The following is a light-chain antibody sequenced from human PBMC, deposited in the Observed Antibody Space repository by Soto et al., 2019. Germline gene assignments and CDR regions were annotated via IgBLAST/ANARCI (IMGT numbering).Light chain of an antibody. Sequence: QSALTQPASVSGSPGQSITISCTGTSSDVGGYNYVSWYQQYPGKAPKLMIYEVSNRPSGVSNRFSGSKSGNTASLTISGLQAEDEADYYCSSFTSTHTEVISGRTKLTVL. J-gene: IGLJ3*02. CDR2: EVS. V-gene: IGLV2-14*01. CDR1: SSDVGGYNY. CDR3: SSFTSTHTEV.